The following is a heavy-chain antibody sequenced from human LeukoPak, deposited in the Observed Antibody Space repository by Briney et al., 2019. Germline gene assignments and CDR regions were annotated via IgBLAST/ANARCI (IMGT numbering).Heavy chain of an antibody. J-gene: IGHJ6*03. CDR2: MSYSGTS. CDR1: GGSIKAYY. V-gene: IGHV4-59*08. Sequence: SETLSLTCTVSGGSIKAYYWSWSRQSPGKGLEWIGSMSYSGTSNYIPSLKSRVSMTIDISKNQFSLKLTSVTAADTALYFCAAGSRPYYFYYMAVWGTGTTVTVSS. CDR3: AAGSRPYYFYYMAV.